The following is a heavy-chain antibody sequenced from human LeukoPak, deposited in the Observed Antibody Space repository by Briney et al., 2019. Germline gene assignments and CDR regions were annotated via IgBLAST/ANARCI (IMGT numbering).Heavy chain of an antibody. CDR1: GFTFSSHW. D-gene: IGHD6-19*01. J-gene: IGHJ4*02. V-gene: IGHV3-7*01. CDR2: IKQDGSEI. CDR3: ATIEAVRFHY. Sequence: GGTLRLSCADSGFTFSSHWMSWVRQAPGKGLEWVANIKQDGSEIYYLDSVKGRFTISRDNAKNSLYLQMNSLRVEDTAVYYCATIEAVRFHYWGQGTLVTVSS.